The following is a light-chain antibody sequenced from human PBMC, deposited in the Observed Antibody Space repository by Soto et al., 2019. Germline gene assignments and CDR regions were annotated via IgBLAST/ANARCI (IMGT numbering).Light chain of an antibody. V-gene: IGKV1-5*03. J-gene: IGKJ1*01. CDR2: KAS. CDR1: QSIRSW. CDR3: QQYNREST. Sequence: DIQMTQSPSTLSASVGDRITITCRASQSIRSWLAWYQQKPGKAPKLLIYKASSLDSGVPTRFSGSGSGTEFTLTISSLQPDDYATYYCQQYNRESTFGQVTKVEI.